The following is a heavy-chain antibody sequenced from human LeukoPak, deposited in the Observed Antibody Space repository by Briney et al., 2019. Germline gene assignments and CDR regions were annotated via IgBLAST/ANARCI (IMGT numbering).Heavy chain of an antibody. CDR1: GFTFSSYA. CDR3: ARDRGDEYYYYYMDV. CDR2: INWNGGST. D-gene: IGHD2-21*01. J-gene: IGHJ6*03. Sequence: GGSLRLSCAASGFTFSSYAMSWVRQAPGKGLEWVSGINWNGGSTGYADSVKGRFTISRDNAKNSLYLQMNSLRAEDTALYHCARDRGDEYYYYYMDVWGKGTTVTVSS. V-gene: IGHV3-20*01.